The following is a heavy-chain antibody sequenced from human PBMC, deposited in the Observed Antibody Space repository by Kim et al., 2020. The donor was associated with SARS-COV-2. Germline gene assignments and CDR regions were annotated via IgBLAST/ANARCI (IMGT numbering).Heavy chain of an antibody. Sequence: SETLSLTCTVSGGSISSYHWSWIRQPPGKGLEWIGYIYYSGSTNYNPSLKSRVTISVDTSKNQFSLKLSSVTAADTAVYYCARFQHDFWSGFYRFDYYYGMDVWGQGTTVTVSS. CDR2: IYYSGST. J-gene: IGHJ6*02. D-gene: IGHD3-3*01. V-gene: IGHV4-59*01. CDR1: GGSISSYH. CDR3: ARFQHDFWSGFYRFDYYYGMDV.